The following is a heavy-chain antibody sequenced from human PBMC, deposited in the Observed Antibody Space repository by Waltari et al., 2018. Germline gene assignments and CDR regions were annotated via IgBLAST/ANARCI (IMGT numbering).Heavy chain of an antibody. D-gene: IGHD2-2*01. Sequence: QVQLVQSGAEVKKPGASVKVSCKASGYTFTSYGISWVRQAPGQGLEWMGWISAYNGNTNYAQKLQGRVTMTTDTSTSTAYMELRSLRSDDTAVYYCARDKPDIVVVPAAEPGEDWFDPWGQGTLVTVSS. J-gene: IGHJ5*02. CDR3: ARDKPDIVVVPAAEPGEDWFDP. CDR1: GYTFTSYG. CDR2: ISAYNGNT. V-gene: IGHV1-18*01.